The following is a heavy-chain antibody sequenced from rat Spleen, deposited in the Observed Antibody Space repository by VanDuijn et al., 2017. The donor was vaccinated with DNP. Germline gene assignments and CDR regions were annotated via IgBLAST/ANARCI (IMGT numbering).Heavy chain of an antibody. D-gene: IGHD1-4*01. CDR2: ISYDGSST. CDR3: ARLYPGIYAMDA. CDR1: GFTFSDYN. Sequence: EVQLVESGGGLVQPGRSLKLSCAASGFTFSDYNMAWVRQAPKKGLEWVATISYDGSSTYYRDSVKGRFTISRDNAKSTLYLQMDSLRSEDTATYYSARLYPGIYAMDAWGQGTSVTVSP. J-gene: IGHJ4*01. V-gene: IGHV5-7*01.